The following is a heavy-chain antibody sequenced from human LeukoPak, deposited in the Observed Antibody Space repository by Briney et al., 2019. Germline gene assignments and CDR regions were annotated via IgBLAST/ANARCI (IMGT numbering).Heavy chain of an antibody. V-gene: IGHV3-30-3*01. CDR3: ARPEGSSWPQPFDY. CDR2: ISYDGSNY. Sequence: GRSLRLSCAASGFTFSNYAMHWVRQAPGQGLEWVAVISYDGSNYSYADSVKGRFTISRDNSKNTLDLQMDGLRAEDTAVYYCARPEGSSWPQPFDYWGQGTLVTVSS. J-gene: IGHJ4*02. D-gene: IGHD6-13*01. CDR1: GFTFSNYA.